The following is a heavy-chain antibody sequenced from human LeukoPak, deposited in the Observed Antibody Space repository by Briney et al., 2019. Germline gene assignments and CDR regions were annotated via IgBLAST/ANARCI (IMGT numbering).Heavy chain of an antibody. J-gene: IGHJ4*02. D-gene: IGHD5-12*01. Sequence: ASVKVSCKASGGTFSSYAISWVRQAPGQGLEWMGIINPSGGSTSYAQKFQGRVTMTRATSTSTVYMELSSLRSEDTAVYYCARDSGYDQMKNFDYWGQGTLVTVSS. CDR2: INPSGGST. CDR1: GGTFSSYA. CDR3: ARDSGYDQMKNFDY. V-gene: IGHV1-46*01.